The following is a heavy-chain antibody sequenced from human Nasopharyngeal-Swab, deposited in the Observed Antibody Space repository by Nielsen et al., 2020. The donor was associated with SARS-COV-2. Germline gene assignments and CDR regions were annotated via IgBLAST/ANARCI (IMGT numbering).Heavy chain of an antibody. V-gene: IGHV4-59*08. J-gene: IGHJ5*02. CDR3: ARRSDHYDGSTYYYGWFDP. CDR2: IYGSGST. CDR1: GDSINNDY. Sequence: SETLSLTCTVSGDSINNDYWSWIRQPPGKGLEWIGFIYGSGSTNYNPSLKSRVTISVDTSKNQVSLKLSSVTAADTAVYYCARRSDHYDGSTYYYGWFDPWGQGTLVTVSS. D-gene: IGHD3-22*01.